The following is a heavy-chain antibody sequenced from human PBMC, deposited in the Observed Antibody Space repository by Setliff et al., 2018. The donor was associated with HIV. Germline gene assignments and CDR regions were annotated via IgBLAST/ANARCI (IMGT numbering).Heavy chain of an antibody. Sequence: SETLSLTCSVSGGSISTYHWSWIRQPPGKGLEWIGYIYKSGSTNYSPSLKSRVTISPGTSKNQFSLKLTSVTAAGTAVYYCARLSDTAMASFDSWGQGILVTVSS. CDR3: ARLSDTAMASFDS. CDR1: GGSISTYH. D-gene: IGHD5-18*01. V-gene: IGHV4-59*08. CDR2: IYKSGST. J-gene: IGHJ4*02.